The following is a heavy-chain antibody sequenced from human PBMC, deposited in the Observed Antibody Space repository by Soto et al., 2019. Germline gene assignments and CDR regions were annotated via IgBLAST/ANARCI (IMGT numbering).Heavy chain of an antibody. J-gene: IGHJ4*02. D-gene: IGHD5-18*01. CDR1: GFTFSKFA. V-gene: IGHV3-23*01. Sequence: VQLLESGGTSVRPGGSLRLSCAASGFTFSKFAMSWVRQAPGKGLEWVSTISGSADITFNADSVKGRFTTSRDNSKKTLFVQMDSLRVEDTAVYYCAKDIAAGQGYRIFDSWGQGTLVTVSS. CDR3: AKDIAAGQGYRIFDS. CDR2: ISGSADIT.